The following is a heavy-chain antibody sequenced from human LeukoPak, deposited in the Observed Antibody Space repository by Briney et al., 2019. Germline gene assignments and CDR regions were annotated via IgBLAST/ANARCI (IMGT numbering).Heavy chain of an antibody. D-gene: IGHD4-23*01. V-gene: IGHV1-2*02. CDR2: INPNSGGT. CDR1: GYTFTGYY. CDR3: ARANYGGNLGDY. Sequence: VASVKVSCKASGYTFTGYYMHWVRQAPGQGLEWMGWINPNSGGTNYAQKFQGRVTMTRDTSISTAYMELSRLRSDDTAVYYCARANYGGNLGDYWGQGTLVTVSS. J-gene: IGHJ4*02.